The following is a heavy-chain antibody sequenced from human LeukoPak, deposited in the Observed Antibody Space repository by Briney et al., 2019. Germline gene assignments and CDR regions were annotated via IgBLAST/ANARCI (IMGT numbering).Heavy chain of an antibody. CDR1: GGSISSGGYY. J-gene: IGHJ5*02. D-gene: IGHD2-8*01. CDR3: ARWERGYCTNGVCPDENWFDP. CDR2: IYYSGST. Sequence: SETLSLTCTVSGGSISSGGYYWSWIRQHPGKGLEWIGYIYYSGSTYYNPSLKSRVTISVDTSKNQFSLKLSSVTAADTAVYYCARWERGYCTNGVCPDENWFDPWGQGTLVTVSS. V-gene: IGHV4-31*03.